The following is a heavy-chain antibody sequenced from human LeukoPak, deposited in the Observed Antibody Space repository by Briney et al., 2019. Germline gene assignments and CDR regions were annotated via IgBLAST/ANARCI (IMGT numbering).Heavy chain of an antibody. Sequence: GGSLRLSCAASGFTFSNAWMSWVRQAPGKGLEWVSGISWNSGSIGYADSVKGRFTISRDNAKNSLYLQMNSLRAEDTALYYCAKGTAAGDYRIDYWGQGTLVTVPS. V-gene: IGHV3-9*01. D-gene: IGHD4-17*01. CDR3: AKGTAAGDYRIDY. CDR1: GFTFSNAW. CDR2: ISWNSGSI. J-gene: IGHJ4*02.